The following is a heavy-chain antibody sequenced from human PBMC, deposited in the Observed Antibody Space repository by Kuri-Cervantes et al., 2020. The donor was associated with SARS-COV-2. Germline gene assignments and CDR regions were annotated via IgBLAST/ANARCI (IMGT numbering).Heavy chain of an antibody. J-gene: IGHJ3*02. CDR3: AKFYHSSSWYGDAFDI. CDR1: GFTFSSYE. V-gene: IGHV3-30-3*02. Sequence: GGSLRLSCAASGFTFSSYEMNWVRQAPGRGLEWVAVISYDGSNKYYADSVKGRFTISRDNSKNTLYLQMNSLRAKDTAVYYCAKFYHSSSWYGDAFDIWGQGTMVTVSS. CDR2: ISYDGSNK. D-gene: IGHD6-13*01.